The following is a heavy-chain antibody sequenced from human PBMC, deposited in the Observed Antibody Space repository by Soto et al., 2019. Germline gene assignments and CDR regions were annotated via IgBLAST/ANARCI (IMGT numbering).Heavy chain of an antibody. CDR1: GGSISSYY. CDR3: ARDPQGSYDFWSGSYYYYGMDV. D-gene: IGHD3-3*01. Sequence: SETLSLTCTVSGGSISSYYWSWIRQPAGKGLEWIGRIYTSGSTNYNPSLKSRVTMSVDTSKNQFSLKLSSVTAADTAVYYCARDPQGSYDFWSGSYYYYGMDVWGQGTTVTVS. V-gene: IGHV4-4*07. CDR2: IYTSGST. J-gene: IGHJ6*02.